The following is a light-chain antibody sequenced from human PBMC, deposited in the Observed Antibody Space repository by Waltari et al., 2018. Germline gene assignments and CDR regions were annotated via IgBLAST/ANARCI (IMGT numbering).Light chain of an antibody. CDR2: AAS. J-gene: IGKJ1*01. CDR1: QGISSY. V-gene: IGKV1-8*01. CDR3: QQYYSYSWT. Sequence: AIRMTQSPSSFSASTGDRVTITCRASQGISSYLAWYQQKPGKAPKLLIYAASTLQSGVPSRFSGSGSGTDFTLTISCLQSEDFATYYCQQYYSYSWTFGQGTMVEIK.